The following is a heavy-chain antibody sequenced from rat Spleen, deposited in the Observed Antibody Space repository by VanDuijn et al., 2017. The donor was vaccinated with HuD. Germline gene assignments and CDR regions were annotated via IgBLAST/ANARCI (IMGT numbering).Heavy chain of an antibody. CDR1: GFSLSSHG. CDR2: ISYEGSGT. Sequence: VHLKESGPGLVRPSQTLSLTCTVSGFSLSSHGVIWVRQPPGKGLEWVASISYEGSGTYYGDSVKGRFTFSRDNAKSTLYLQMSSVRSEDTATYYWARGGFFRYWGQGTLVTVSS. CDR3: ARGGFFRY. D-gene: IGHD1-6*01. J-gene: IGHJ3*01. V-gene: IGHV5-22*01.